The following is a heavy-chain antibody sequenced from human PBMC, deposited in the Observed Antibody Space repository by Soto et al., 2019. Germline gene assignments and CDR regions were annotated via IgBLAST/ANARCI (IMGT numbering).Heavy chain of an antibody. D-gene: IGHD6-13*01. Sequence: QVQLVESGGGVVQPGRSLRLSCAASGFTFSSYGMHWVRQAPGKGLEWVAVISYDGSNKYYADSVKGRFTISRDNSKNTLYLQMNSLRAEDTAVYYCAKAPHTIAAAGFFDYWGQGTLVTVSS. CDR2: ISYDGSNK. V-gene: IGHV3-30*18. CDR1: GFTFSSYG. CDR3: AKAPHTIAAAGFFDY. J-gene: IGHJ4*02.